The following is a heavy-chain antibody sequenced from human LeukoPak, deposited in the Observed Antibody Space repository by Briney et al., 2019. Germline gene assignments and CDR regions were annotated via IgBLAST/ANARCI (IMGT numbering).Heavy chain of an antibody. CDR1: GFTVSSNY. CDR2: ISGSGGST. CDR3: ARLRAAGLAFVM. V-gene: IGHV3-53*01. J-gene: IGHJ3*02. Sequence: GGSLRLSCAASGFTVSSNYMSWVRQAPGKGLEWVSAISGSGGSTYYADSVKGRFTTSRDNAENSLFLQMNSLRAEDTAVYYCARLRAAGLAFVMWGQGTMVTVSS. D-gene: IGHD6-13*01.